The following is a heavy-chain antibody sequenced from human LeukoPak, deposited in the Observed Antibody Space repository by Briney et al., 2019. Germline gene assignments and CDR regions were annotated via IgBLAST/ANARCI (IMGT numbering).Heavy chain of an antibody. CDR2: IDHSGST. CDR3: ARDATMIGNYFNY. CDR1: GYSISSGYY. J-gene: IGHJ4*02. Sequence: PSETLSLTCTVSGYSISSGYYWAWIRQPPGKGLEWIGSIDHSGSTHYNPSLKSRVTISVDTSKNQFSLKLSSVTAADTALYYCARDATMIGNYFNYWGQGTLVTVSS. D-gene: IGHD3-22*01. V-gene: IGHV4-38-2*02.